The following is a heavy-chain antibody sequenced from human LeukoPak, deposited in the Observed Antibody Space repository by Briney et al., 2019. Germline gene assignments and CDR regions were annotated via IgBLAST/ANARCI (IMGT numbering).Heavy chain of an antibody. CDR1: GFTFSSYW. V-gene: IGHV3-74*01. CDR2: INGDGSTT. J-gene: IGHJ2*01. Sequence: GGSLRLSCAASGFTFSSYWMHWVRQAPGRRLMWVSRINGDGSTTNYADSVKGRFTISRDNSKNTLYLQMHSLRAEDTALYYWAKDYYDNTWPRTWYFDLWGRGTLVTVSS. CDR3: AKDYYDNTWPRTWYFDL. D-gene: IGHD3-22*01.